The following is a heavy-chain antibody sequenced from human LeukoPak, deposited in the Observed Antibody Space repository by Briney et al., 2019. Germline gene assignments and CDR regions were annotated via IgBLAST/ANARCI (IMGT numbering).Heavy chain of an antibody. CDR1: GFTFSSYS. CDR2: ISSSSSYI. J-gene: IGHJ4*02. Sequence: PGGSLRLSCAASGFTFSSYSMNWVRQAPGKGLEWVSSISSSSSYIYYADSVKGRFTTSRDNAKNSLYLQMNSLRAEDTAVYYCARDQGGSSSPFDYWGQGTLVTVSS. D-gene: IGHD6-13*01. V-gene: IGHV3-21*01. CDR3: ARDQGGSSSPFDY.